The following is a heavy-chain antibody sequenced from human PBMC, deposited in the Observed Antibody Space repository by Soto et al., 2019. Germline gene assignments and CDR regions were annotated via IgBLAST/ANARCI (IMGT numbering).Heavy chain of an antibody. CDR1: GGTFSSYA. Sequence: VXSVKVSFKASGGTFSSYAISWVRQAPGQGLEWMGGIIPIFGTANYAQKFQGRVTITADKSTSTAYMELSSLRSEDTAVYYCARDELDYYDSSGYYGPYYYYGMDVWGQGTTVTVSS. CDR3: ARDELDYYDSSGYYGPYYYYGMDV. J-gene: IGHJ6*02. V-gene: IGHV1-69*06. D-gene: IGHD3-22*01. CDR2: IIPIFGTA.